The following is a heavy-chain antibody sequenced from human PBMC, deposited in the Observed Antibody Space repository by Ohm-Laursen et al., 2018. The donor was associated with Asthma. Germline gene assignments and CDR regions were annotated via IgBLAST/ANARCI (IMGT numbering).Heavy chain of an antibody. Sequence: SLRLSCAASGFTPSSYSMNWDRQAPGQGWERVSYISIRGSTISYANSVKGRFTISRDKARNSLYLQMNSLRDGGTAVYYFALRGGDCYSAWYFPPWGQGPLVPVSS. V-gene: IGHV3-48*02. CDR1: GFTPSSYS. CDR2: ISIRGSTI. D-gene: IGHD2-21*02. J-gene: IGHJ1*01. CDR3: ALRGGDCYSAWYFPP.